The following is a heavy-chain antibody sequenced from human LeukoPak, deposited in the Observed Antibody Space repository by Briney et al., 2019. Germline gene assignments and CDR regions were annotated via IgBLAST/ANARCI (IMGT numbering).Heavy chain of an antibody. CDR3: ASLYSSSGPP. V-gene: IGHV4-4*09. Sequence: SETLSLTCTVSGGSISIYYWNWIRQPPGKGLEWIGYIYTSGSTNYNPSLKSRVTISVDTSKNQFSLKLSSVTAADTAVYYCASLYSSSGPPWGQGTLVTVSS. D-gene: IGHD6-13*01. J-gene: IGHJ5*02. CDR2: IYTSGST. CDR1: GGSISIYY.